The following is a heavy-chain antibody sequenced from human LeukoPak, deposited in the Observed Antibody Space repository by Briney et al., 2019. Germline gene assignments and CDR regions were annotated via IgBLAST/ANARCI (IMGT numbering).Heavy chain of an antibody. J-gene: IGHJ4*02. CDR3: LKHIDYVAQDS. V-gene: IGHV3-73*01. Sequence: GGSLRLSCAASGLGFAGSAVHWVRQTPGRGREWMGCVRSRDKNYATIYGASARCRFTIARDDPRTPASLQMNTLNTEDTAVSSCLKHIDYVAQDSWGQGALVTVSS. CDR2: VRSRDKNYAT. D-gene: IGHD4-17*01. CDR1: GLGFAGSA.